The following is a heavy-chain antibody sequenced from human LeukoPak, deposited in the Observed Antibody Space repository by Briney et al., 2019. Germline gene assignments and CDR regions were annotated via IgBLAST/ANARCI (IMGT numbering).Heavy chain of an antibody. CDR3: ARDKYTNSWSGSNFDY. D-gene: IGHD6-13*01. V-gene: IGHV3-7*01. CDR1: GFTFSTYA. Sequence: GGSLKLSCAASGFTFSTYAMIWVRQAPGKGLEWVANIKQDGSEKYYVDSVKGRFAISRDNAKNSLYLQMNSLRAEDTAVYYCARDKYTNSWSGSNFDYWGQGTLVTVSS. J-gene: IGHJ4*02. CDR2: IKQDGSEK.